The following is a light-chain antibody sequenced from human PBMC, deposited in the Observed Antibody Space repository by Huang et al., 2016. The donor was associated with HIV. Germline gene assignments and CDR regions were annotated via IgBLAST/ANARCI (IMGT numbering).Light chain of an antibody. Sequence: EIVLTQSPGTLSLSPGERATVSCRASQTISTKYIARYQQRPGQAPRLLIYVASNRLTGIPDRCSGSGSGTDFTLTISRLEPEDFAVYYCQHYGSSPTFGQGTRLEIK. J-gene: IGKJ1*01. CDR1: QTISTKY. V-gene: IGKV3-20*01. CDR2: VAS. CDR3: QHYGSSPT.